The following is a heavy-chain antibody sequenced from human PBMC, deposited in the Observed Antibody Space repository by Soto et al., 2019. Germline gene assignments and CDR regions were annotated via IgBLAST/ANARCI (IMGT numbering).Heavy chain of an antibody. CDR2: FFIGGNT. CDR1: GGSISSSTYY. J-gene: IGHJ6*02. CDR3: ASLPYGMDV. Sequence: NPSETLSLTCTVSGGSISSSTYYWGWMRQPPGKGLEWIASFFIGGNTYYNPSLKSRVTISVDTSKNQFSLKLSSVTAADTAVYYCASLPYGMDVWGQGTTVTVSS. V-gene: IGHV4-39*01.